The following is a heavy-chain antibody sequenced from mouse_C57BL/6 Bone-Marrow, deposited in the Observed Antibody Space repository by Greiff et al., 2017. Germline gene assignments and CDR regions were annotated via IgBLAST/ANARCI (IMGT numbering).Heavy chain of an antibody. Sequence: ESGGGLVQPGGSMKLFCAASGFTFSDYYMYWVRQTPEKRLEWVAYISNGGGSTYYPDTVKGRFTISRDNAKNTLYLQMSRLKSEDTAMYYCARHGITFDYWGQGTTLTVSS. V-gene: IGHV5-12*01. D-gene: IGHD2-4*01. CDR2: ISNGGGST. CDR3: ARHGITFDY. CDR1: GFTFSDYY. J-gene: IGHJ2*01.